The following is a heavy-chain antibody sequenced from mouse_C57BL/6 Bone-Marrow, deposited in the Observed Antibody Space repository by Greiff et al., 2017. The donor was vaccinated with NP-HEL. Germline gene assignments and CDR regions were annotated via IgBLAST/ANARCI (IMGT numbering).Heavy chain of an antibody. D-gene: IGHD2-2*01. V-gene: IGHV1-72*01. CDR2: IDPNSGGT. CDR1: GYTFTSYW. J-gene: IGHJ3*01. Sequence: QVQLQQPGAELVKPGASVKLSCKASGYTFTSYWMHWVKQRPGRGLEWIGRIDPNSGGTKYSEKFKSKATLTVDKPSSTAYMQLSSLTSEDSAVYYCARSWLRRGPWFAYWGQGTLVTVSA. CDR3: ARSWLRRGPWFAY.